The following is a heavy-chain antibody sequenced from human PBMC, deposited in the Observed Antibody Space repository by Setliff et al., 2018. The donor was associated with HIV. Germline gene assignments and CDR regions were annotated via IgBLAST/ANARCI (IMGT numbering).Heavy chain of an antibody. J-gene: IGHJ3*02. CDR2: IIPIFGTT. CDR1: GGTFSTHS. D-gene: IGHD2-21*02. Sequence: SVKVSCKASGGTFSTHSISWVRQAPGQGLEWMGGIIPIFGTTNYARKFQGRVTITADDSTSTAYMDLNNLRSEDTAVYYCARESGICGGDCHYAFDMWGHGTRV. V-gene: IGHV1-69*13. CDR3: ARESGICGGDCHYAFDM.